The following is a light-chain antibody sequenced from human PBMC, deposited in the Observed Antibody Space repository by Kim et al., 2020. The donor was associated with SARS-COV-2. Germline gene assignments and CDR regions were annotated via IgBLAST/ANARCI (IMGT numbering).Light chain of an antibody. Sequence: SPGERATPSSRGSKRVRSTTFVGYQQKTAQAPRILIYGATTRAAGSPDRWSGSGSATDFTLTTSSREPEDFAVYYCQQYGSSPRTFGQGTKVDIK. CDR1: KRVRSTT. V-gene: IGKV3-20*01. J-gene: IGKJ1*01. CDR2: GAT. CDR3: QQYGSSPRT.